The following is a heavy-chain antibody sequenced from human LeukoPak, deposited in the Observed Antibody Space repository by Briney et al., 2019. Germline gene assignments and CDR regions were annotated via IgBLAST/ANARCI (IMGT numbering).Heavy chain of an antibody. D-gene: IGHD4-17*01. CDR3: ANPSALNDYGDNDY. CDR1: GFTFSSYA. Sequence: GGSLRLSCAASGFTFSSYAMSWVRQAPGKGLEWGSSISGSGGSTYHADSVKGRFTISRDNSKNTLYLQMNSLRAEDTAVYYCANPSALNDYGDNDYWGQGTLVTVSS. V-gene: IGHV3-23*01. J-gene: IGHJ4*02. CDR2: ISGSGGST.